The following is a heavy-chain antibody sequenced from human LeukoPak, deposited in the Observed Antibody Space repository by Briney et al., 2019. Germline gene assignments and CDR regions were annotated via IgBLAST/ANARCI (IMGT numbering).Heavy chain of an antibody. Sequence: GGSLRLSCAASAFTFNNYAIHWVRQAPGKGLEWVGVISYDGRNKYYADSVKGRFTISRDNAKNSLYLQMNSLRAEDTAVYYCARLKHFRYYFDYWGQGTLVTVSS. CDR2: ISYDGRNK. CDR1: AFTFNNYA. V-gene: IGHV3-30-3*01. CDR3: ARLKHFRYYFDY. J-gene: IGHJ4*02.